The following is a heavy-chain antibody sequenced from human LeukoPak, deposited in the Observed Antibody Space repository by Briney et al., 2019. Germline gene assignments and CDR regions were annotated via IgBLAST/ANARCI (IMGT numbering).Heavy chain of an antibody. Sequence: SETLSLTCAVYGGSFSGYYWSWIRQPPGKGLEWIGEINHSGSTNYNPSLKSRVTISVDTPKNQFSLKLGSVTAADTAVYYCARGLSYDILTGYFYYYYYMDVWGKGTTVTVSS. CDR2: INHSGST. CDR1: GGSFSGYY. J-gene: IGHJ6*03. V-gene: IGHV4-34*01. D-gene: IGHD3-9*01. CDR3: ARGLSYDILTGYFYYYYYMDV.